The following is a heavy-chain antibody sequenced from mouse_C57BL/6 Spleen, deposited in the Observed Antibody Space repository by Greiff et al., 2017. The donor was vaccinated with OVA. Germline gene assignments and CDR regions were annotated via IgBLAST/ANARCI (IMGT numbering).Heavy chain of an antibody. D-gene: IGHD1-1*01. CDR1: GYTFTSYW. J-gene: IGHJ3*01. CDR3: ARDGSSWDWFAY. V-gene: IGHV1-64*01. CDR2: IHPNSGST. Sequence: VQLQQPGAELVKPGASVKLSCKASGYTFTSYWMPWVKQRPGQGLEWIGMIHPNSGSTNYNEKFKSKATLTVDKSSSTAYMQLSSLTSEDSAVYYCARDGSSWDWFAYWGQGTLVTVSA.